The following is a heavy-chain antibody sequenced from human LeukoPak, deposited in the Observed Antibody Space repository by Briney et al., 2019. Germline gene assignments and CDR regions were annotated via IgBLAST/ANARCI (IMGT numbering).Heavy chain of an antibody. CDR2: IIPIFGTA. J-gene: IGHJ4*02. CDR3: ARDDSSGYLADY. D-gene: IGHD3-22*01. CDR1: GGTFSSYA. V-gene: IGHV1-69*13. Sequence: GASVKVSCKASGGTFSSYAISWVRQAPGQGLEWMGRIIPIFGTANYAQKFQGRVTITPDEATSTAYMELSSLRSEDTAVYYCARDDSSGYLADYWGQGTLVTVSS.